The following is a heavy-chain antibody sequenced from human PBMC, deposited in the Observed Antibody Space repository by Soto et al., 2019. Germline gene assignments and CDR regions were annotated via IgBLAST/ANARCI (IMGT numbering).Heavy chain of an antibody. V-gene: IGHV3-53*01. D-gene: IGHD1-26*01. CDR2: IYSGGST. CDR1: GFTVSSNY. J-gene: IGHJ6*02. Sequence: GGSLRLSCAASGFTVSSNYMSWVRQAPGKGLEWVSVIYSGGSTYYADSVKGRFTISRDNSKNTLYLQMNSLRAEDTAVYYCARAKGSYYYYGMDVWGQGTTVTVSS. CDR3: ARAKGSYYYYGMDV.